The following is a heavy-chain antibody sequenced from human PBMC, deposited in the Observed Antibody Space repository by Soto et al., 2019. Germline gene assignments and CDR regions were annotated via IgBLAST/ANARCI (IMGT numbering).Heavy chain of an antibody. V-gene: IGHV4-31*03. Sequence: QVQLQESGPGLVKPSQTLSLTCTVSGGSVSSGADYWSWIRQHPGKGLEWIGYIYYSGGTYYNPSFNSRITISIDTSKNQFSLKVNSVSAADTAVYYCAREPSGYYGMDVWGQGTTVTVSS. CDR3: AREPSGYYGMDV. CDR2: IYYSGGT. D-gene: IGHD3-10*01. CDR1: GGSVSSGADY. J-gene: IGHJ6*02.